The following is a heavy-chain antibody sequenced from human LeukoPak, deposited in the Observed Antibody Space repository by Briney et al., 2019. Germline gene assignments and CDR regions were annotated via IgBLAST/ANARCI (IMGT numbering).Heavy chain of an antibody. V-gene: IGHV4-59*01. CDR3: ARGHRDRDYYGSGSYYIGY. D-gene: IGHD3-10*01. CDR2: IYYSGST. Sequence: SETLSLTCTVSGGSISSYYWSWIRQPPGKGLDWIGYIYYSGSTNYNPSLNSRVTISVDTSKNQFSLKLSSVTAADTAVYYCARGHRDRDYYGSGSYYIGYWGQGTLVTVSS. J-gene: IGHJ4*02. CDR1: GGSISSYY.